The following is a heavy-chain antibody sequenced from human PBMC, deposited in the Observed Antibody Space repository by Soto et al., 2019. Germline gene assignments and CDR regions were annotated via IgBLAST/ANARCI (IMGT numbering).Heavy chain of an antibody. CDR2: ISGSNGET. V-gene: IGHV1-18*01. D-gene: IGHD6-19*01. CDR1: GYTFSNYG. J-gene: IGHJ4*02. CDR3: GRGGLAVSGTYDY. Sequence: QVRLVQSGAEVKEPGASVKVSCKASGYTFSNYGVAWVRRAPGQGLEWMGWISGSNGETKYAQNLQNRVSMTTETSTSTAYMELRSLRPDDTAIYFCGRGGLAVSGTYDYWGQGRLAPVSS.